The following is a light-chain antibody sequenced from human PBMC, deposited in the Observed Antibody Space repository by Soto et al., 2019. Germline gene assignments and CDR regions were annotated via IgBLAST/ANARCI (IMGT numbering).Light chain of an antibody. CDR3: SSYTSSSTYVV. V-gene: IGLV2-14*01. CDR1: SSDVGGYNY. J-gene: IGLJ2*01. CDR2: DVS. Sequence: QSALTQPASVCGSPGQSITISCTGTSSDVGGYNYVSWYQQHPGKAPKLMIYDVSNRPSGVSNRFSGSKSGNTASLTISGLQAEDEADYYCSSYTSSSTYVVFGGGTQVPVL.